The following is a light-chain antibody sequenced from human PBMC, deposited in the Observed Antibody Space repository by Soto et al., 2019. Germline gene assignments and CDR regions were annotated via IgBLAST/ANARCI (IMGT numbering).Light chain of an antibody. Sequence: NFMLTQPHSVSESPGKTVTSSCTRSSGSIASNYVQWYQQRPGSAPTTVIYEDNQRPSGVPDRFSGSIDSSSNSASLTISGLKTEDEADYYCQSYDSSNPDVVFGGGTKLTVL. CDR1: SGSIASNY. V-gene: IGLV6-57*04. CDR2: EDN. J-gene: IGLJ2*01. CDR3: QSYDSSNPDVV.